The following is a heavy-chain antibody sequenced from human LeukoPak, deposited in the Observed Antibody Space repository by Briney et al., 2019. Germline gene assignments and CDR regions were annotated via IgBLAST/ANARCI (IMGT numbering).Heavy chain of an antibody. D-gene: IGHD3-10*01. CDR1: GGSFSGYY. V-gene: IGHV4-34*01. J-gene: IGHJ6*03. Sequence: SETLSLTCAVYGGSFSGYYWSWIRQPPGKGLEWIGEINHSGSTNYNPSLKSRVTISVDTSKNQFSLKLSSVTAADTAVYYCARGFYYGSGITYYYYMDVWGKGTTVTVSS. CDR2: INHSGST. CDR3: ARGFYYGSGITYYYYMDV.